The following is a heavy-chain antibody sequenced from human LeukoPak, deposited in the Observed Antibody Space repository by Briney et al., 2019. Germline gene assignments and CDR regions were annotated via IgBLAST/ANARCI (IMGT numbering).Heavy chain of an antibody. Sequence: GRSLRLSCAASGFTFDDYAMPWVRQAPGKGLEWVSGISWNSGSIGYADSVKGRFTISRDNAKNSLYLQMNSLRAEDTALYYCAKDLDDSSSNYWGQGTLVTVSS. CDR1: GFTFDDYA. CDR3: AKDLDDSSSNY. J-gene: IGHJ4*02. V-gene: IGHV3-9*01. D-gene: IGHD3-22*01. CDR2: ISWNSGSI.